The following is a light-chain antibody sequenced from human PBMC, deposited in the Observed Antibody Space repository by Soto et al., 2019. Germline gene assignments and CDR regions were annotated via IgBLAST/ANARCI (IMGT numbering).Light chain of an antibody. V-gene: IGKV3-15*01. CDR1: KMIGGT. J-gene: IGKJ1*01. CDR3: LHYNQWPSWT. CDR2: GAS. Sequence: IFMSQSRATRAVSLGGVSTLSSSVSKMIGGTLAWDQQNPGQHPTLLIFGASTRATGIPARFSGSGSGTEFTLTISGLQSEDFAVYYCLHYNQWPSWTFGQGTKVDIK.